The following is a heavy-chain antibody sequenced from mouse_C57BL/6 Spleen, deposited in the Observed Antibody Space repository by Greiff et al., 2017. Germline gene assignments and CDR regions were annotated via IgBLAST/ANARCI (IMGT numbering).Heavy chain of an antibody. CDR3: ARPDYYGSSFDY. Sequence: VKLQQPGAELVMPGASVKLSCKASGYTFTSYWMHWVKQRPGQGLEWIGEIDPSDSYTNYNQKFKGKSTLTVDKSSSTAYMQLSSLTSEDSAVYYCARPDYYGSSFDYWGQGTTLTVSS. CDR1: GYTFTSYW. D-gene: IGHD1-1*01. CDR2: IDPSDSYT. V-gene: IGHV1-69*01. J-gene: IGHJ2*01.